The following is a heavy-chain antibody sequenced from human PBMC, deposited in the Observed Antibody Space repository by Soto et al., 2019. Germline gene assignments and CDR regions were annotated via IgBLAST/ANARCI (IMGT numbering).Heavy chain of an antibody. CDR1: GYTFTGYY. Sequence: ASVKVSCKASGYTFTGYYMHWVRQAPGQGLEWMRWINPNSGGTNYAQKFQGRVTMTRDTSISTAYMELSRLRSDDTAVYYCASPLKISCSSTSCYDYYYGMDVWGQGTTVTVSS. D-gene: IGHD2-2*01. CDR3: ASPLKISCSSTSCYDYYYGMDV. J-gene: IGHJ6*02. CDR2: INPNSGGT. V-gene: IGHV1-2*02.